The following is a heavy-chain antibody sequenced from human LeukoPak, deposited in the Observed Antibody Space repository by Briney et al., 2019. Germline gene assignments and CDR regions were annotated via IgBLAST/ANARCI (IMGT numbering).Heavy chain of an antibody. V-gene: IGHV3-9*01. Sequence: PGGSLRLSCAASGFTFDDYAMHWVRQAPGKGLEWVSGISWNSGSIGYADSVKGRFTISRDNAKNSLYLQMNSLRAEDTALYYCAKDIAYAYDFWGGYDYWGQGALVTVSS. CDR3: AKDIAYAYDFWGGYDY. J-gene: IGHJ4*02. CDR1: GFTFDDYA. CDR2: ISWNSGSI. D-gene: IGHD3-3*01.